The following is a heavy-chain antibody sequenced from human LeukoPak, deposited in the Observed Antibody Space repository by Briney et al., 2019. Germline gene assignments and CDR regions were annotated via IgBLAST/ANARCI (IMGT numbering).Heavy chain of an antibody. J-gene: IGHJ4*02. CDR3: ARGPPLRYFDWLLNY. V-gene: IGHV3-33*01. Sequence: GGSLRLSCAASGFTFSSYGMHWVRQAPGKGLEWVAVIRYDGSNKYYADSVKGRFTISRDNSKNTLYLQMNSLRAEDTAVYYCARGPPLRYFDWLLNYWGQGTLVTVSS. CDR1: GFTFSSYG. D-gene: IGHD3-9*01. CDR2: IRYDGSNK.